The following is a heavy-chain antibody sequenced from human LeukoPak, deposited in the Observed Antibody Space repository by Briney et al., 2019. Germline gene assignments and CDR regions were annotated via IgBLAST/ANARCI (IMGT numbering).Heavy chain of an antibody. CDR1: GGTFSSYA. D-gene: IGHD1-26*01. Sequence: ASVKVSCKASGGTFSSYAISWVRQAPGQGLEWMGGIIPIFGTANYAQKFQGRVTITADESTSTAYMELSSLRSENTAVYYCARAPNSGSYSYFQHWGQGTLVTVSS. J-gene: IGHJ1*01. CDR3: ARAPNSGSYSYFQH. CDR2: IIPIFGTA. V-gene: IGHV1-69*13.